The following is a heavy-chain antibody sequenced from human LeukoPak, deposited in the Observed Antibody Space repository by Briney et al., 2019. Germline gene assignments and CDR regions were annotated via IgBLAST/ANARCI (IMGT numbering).Heavy chain of an antibody. CDR2: ISGSGGST. Sequence: GGSLRLSCAASGFTFSSYAMSWVRQAPGKGLEWVSAISGSGGSTYYADSVKGRFTISRDNSKNTLYLQMNSLRAEDTAVYYCAKGHYYDSSGYYDYWGQGTLVTVSS. V-gene: IGHV3-23*01. J-gene: IGHJ4*02. D-gene: IGHD3-22*01. CDR1: GFTFSSYA. CDR3: AKGHYYDSSGYYDY.